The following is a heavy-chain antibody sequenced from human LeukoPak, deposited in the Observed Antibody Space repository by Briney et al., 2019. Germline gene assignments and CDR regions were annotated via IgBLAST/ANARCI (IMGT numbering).Heavy chain of an antibody. V-gene: IGHV4-4*07. D-gene: IGHD6-13*01. J-gene: IGHJ4*02. CDR3: ASSSSSWSPCDY. Sequence: SETLSLTCTGSGGSISSYYWSWVRQPAGKGLEWIGRIYTSGSTNYNPSLKSRVTMSVDTSKNQFSLKLSSVTAADTAVYYCASSSSSWSPCDYWGQGTLVTVSS. CDR2: IYTSGST. CDR1: GGSISSYY.